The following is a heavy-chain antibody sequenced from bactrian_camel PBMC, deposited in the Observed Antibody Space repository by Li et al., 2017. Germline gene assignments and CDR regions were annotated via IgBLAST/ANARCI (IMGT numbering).Heavy chain of an antibody. V-gene: IGHV3S40*01. D-gene: IGHD3*01. J-gene: IGHJ4*01. CDR2: IHGGGGRT. Sequence: VQLVESGGGLVQPGGSLRLSCAASGFIFSNYVMNWVRQAPGKGLEWVTGIHGGGGRTYYADSVKGRFTISRDNAKDTLYLQMNSLKIEDTAVYYCALGSSRQATMTARGKGTQVTVS. CDR1: GFIFSNYV.